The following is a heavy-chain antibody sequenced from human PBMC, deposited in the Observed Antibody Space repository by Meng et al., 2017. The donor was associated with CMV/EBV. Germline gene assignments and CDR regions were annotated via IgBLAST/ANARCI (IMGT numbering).Heavy chain of an antibody. CDR3: TTAGVTGTTGTGYYYYYGMDV. CDR2: IKSKTDGGTT. J-gene: IGHJ6*02. V-gene: IGHV3-15*01. CDR1: GFTFSNAW. D-gene: IGHD1-20*01. Sequence: GGSLRLSCAASGFTFSNAWMSWVRQAPGKGLEWVGRIKSKTDGGTTDYAAPVKGRFTISRDDSKNTLYLQMNSLKTEDTAVYYCTTAGVTGTTGTGYYYYYGMDVWGQGTTVTVSS.